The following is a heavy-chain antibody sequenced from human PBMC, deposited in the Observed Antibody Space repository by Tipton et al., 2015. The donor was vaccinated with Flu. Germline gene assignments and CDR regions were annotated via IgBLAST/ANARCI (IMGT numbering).Heavy chain of an antibody. J-gene: IGHJ3*02. CDR3: ARKGGSHPNDAFDI. CDR1: EFTFSSYW. D-gene: IGHD2-15*01. Sequence: SLRLSCAASEFTFSSYWMSWVRQAPGKGLEWVANIKQDGSEKYYVDSVKGRFTSSRDNAENSLYLQMNSLRAEDTAVYFRARKGGSHPNDAFDIWGQGKMVTVSS. V-gene: IGHV3-7*01. CDR2: IKQDGSEK.